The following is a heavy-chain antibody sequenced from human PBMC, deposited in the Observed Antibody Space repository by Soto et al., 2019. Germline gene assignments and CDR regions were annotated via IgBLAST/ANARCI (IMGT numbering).Heavy chain of an antibody. CDR2: TRNKANSYTT. D-gene: IGHD4-17*01. Sequence: EVQLVESGGGLVQPGGSLRLSCAASGFTFSDHYMDWVRQAPGKGLEWVGRTRNKANSYTTEYAASVKGRFTISRDDSKNSLYLQMNSLKTEDTAVYYCARVRTLDYGDPTEGTEFFDPWGQGTLVTVSS. V-gene: IGHV3-72*01. J-gene: IGHJ5*02. CDR3: ARVRTLDYGDPTEGTEFFDP. CDR1: GFTFSDHY.